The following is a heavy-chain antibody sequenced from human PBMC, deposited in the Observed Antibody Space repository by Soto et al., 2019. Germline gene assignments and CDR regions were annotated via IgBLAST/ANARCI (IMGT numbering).Heavy chain of an antibody. Sequence: QITLKESGPALVKPAQTLTLTCTFSGFSLSSSGVGVGWIRQPPGKALDWLALIYWDDDKRYSPSLKSRLTVTKDTSKNQVVLTMPSMDPVDTATYYCARNLYSYQIFDYWGQGTLVTVSS. V-gene: IGHV2-5*02. CDR3: ARNLYSYQIFDY. CDR1: GFSLSSSGVG. D-gene: IGHD3-16*01. J-gene: IGHJ4*02. CDR2: IYWDDDK.